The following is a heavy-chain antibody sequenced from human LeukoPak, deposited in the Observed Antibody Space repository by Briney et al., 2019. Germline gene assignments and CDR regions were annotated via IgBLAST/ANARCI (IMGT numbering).Heavy chain of an antibody. CDR2: IYYSGST. V-gene: IGHV4-39*01. CDR1: GGSISSSSYY. Sequence: SETLSLTCTVSGGSISSSSYYWGWIRQPPGKGLEWIGSIYYSGSTYYNPSLKSRVTISVDTSKNQFSLKLSSVIAADTAVYYCARHRLYSSPGDYWGQGTLVTVSS. J-gene: IGHJ4*02. D-gene: IGHD6-13*01. CDR3: ARHRLYSSPGDY.